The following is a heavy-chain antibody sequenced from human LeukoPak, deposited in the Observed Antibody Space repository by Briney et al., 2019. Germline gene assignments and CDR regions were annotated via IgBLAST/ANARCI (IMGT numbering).Heavy chain of an antibody. CDR1: GYTLTGYY. V-gene: IGHV1-2*02. CDR3: ARTGSYCSSTSCSFDY. J-gene: IGHJ4*02. Sequence: ASVKVSCKASGYTLTGYYMHWVRQAPGQGLEWMGWINPNSGGTNYAQRFQGRVTMTRDTSISTAYMELSRLRSDDTAVYYCARTGSYCSSTSCSFDYWGQGTLVTVSS. CDR2: INPNSGGT. D-gene: IGHD2-2*01.